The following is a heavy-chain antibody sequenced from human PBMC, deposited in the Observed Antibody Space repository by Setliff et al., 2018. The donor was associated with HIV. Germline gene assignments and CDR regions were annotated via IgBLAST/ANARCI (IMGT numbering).Heavy chain of an antibody. Sequence: GGSLRLSCAASGFTFSSYAMNWVRQAPGKRLEWVSSIVHSADKFYYADSVRGRFTISRDNARNSLYLQMNSLRAEDTAVYYCARDSGSTWYASSRSDYWGQGTLVTVSS. D-gene: IGHD6-13*01. CDR3: ARDSGSTWYASSRSDY. CDR2: IVHSADKF. CDR1: GFTFSSYA. V-gene: IGHV3-21*06. J-gene: IGHJ4*02.